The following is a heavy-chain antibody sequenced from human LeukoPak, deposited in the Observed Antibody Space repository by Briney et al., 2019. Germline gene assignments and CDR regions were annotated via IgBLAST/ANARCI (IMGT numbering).Heavy chain of an antibody. D-gene: IGHD2-15*01. V-gene: IGHV4-39*07. CDR2: FSYSGRT. CDR3: ARDRTVVGVVAATQAHWFDG. J-gene: IGHJ5*02. Sequence: SETLSLTCTVSGDSISSSSYYWGWIRQPPGKGLEWIGSFSYSGRTYYNPSLKSRVTISVDTSKNLFSLKLSSVTAADTAGYYCARDRTVVGVVAATQAHWFDGWGQGTLVTVSS. CDR1: GDSISSSSYY.